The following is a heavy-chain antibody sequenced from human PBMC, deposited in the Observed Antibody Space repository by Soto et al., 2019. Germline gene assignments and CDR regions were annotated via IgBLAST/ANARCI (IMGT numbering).Heavy chain of an antibody. CDR2: INPSDGSA. Sequence: QVQLVQSGAEVKKPGASVKVACMASGYSFTSYYLHCVRQAPGQGLEWMGMINPSDGSASYAQKFQGRVTMTRDTSTSTVYMELNSMRSGDTAVYYCARDTLGMDVWGQGTTVTVSS. J-gene: IGHJ6*02. CDR1: GYSFTSYY. V-gene: IGHV1-46*01. CDR3: ARDTLGMDV.